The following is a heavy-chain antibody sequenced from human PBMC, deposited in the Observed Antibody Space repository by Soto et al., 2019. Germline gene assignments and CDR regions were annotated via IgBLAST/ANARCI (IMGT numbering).Heavy chain of an antibody. D-gene: IGHD6-19*01. V-gene: IGHV1-3*05. Sequence: QVQLVQSGAEEKKPGASVKVSCKASGYTFTGYAMHWVRQDPGQRREWMGWSNAGNGNTKYSQKFQGRVTITRDTSASTAYMELSSLRYEDTAVYYCAGAVAVAADFDYWGQGTLVTVSS. CDR2: SNAGNGNT. CDR1: GYTFTGYA. CDR3: AGAVAVAADFDY. J-gene: IGHJ4*02.